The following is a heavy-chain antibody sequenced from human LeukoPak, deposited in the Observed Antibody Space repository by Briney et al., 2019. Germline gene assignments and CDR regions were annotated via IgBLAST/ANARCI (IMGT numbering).Heavy chain of an antibody. CDR3: AKGLYSSSWFDAFDI. V-gene: IGHV3-9*03. CDR1: GFTFDEYA. D-gene: IGHD6-13*01. CDR2: ISWNSGSI. Sequence: PGGSLRLSCAASGFTFDEYAMHWVRQAPGKGLEWVSGISWNSGSIGYADSVKGRFTISRDNAKNSLYLQMNSLRAEDMALYYCAKGLYSSSWFDAFDIWGQGTMVTVSS. J-gene: IGHJ3*02.